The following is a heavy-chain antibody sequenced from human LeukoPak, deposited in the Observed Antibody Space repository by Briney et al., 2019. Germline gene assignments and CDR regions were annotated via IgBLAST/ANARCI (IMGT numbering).Heavy chain of an antibody. D-gene: IGHD6-13*01. CDR3: AKGRSSSWYDAFDI. Sequence: GGSLRLSCAASGFTLSSYGMHGVRQAPGKGLEWVAVIWYDGSNKYYADSVKGRFTISRDNSKNTLYLQMNSLRAEDTAVYYCAKGRSSSWYDAFDIWGQGTMVTVSS. CDR1: GFTLSSYG. CDR2: IWYDGSNK. V-gene: IGHV3-33*06. J-gene: IGHJ3*02.